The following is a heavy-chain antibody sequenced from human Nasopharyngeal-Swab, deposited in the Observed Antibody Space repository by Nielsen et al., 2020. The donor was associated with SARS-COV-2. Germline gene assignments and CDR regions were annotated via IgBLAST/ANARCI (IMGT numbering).Heavy chain of an antibody. D-gene: IGHD6-13*01. CDR2: IKQDGSGS. J-gene: IGHJ4*02. CDR1: GFAFSKFY. Sequence: GGSLRLSCAAYGFAFSKFYMSWVRQAAGKGLEWVANIKQDGSGSYYVDSVKGRFTISRDDANNSLYLQMNSLRAGDTGVYYCARGGSSFPFDYWGPGTLVTVSS. CDR3: ARGGSSFPFDY. V-gene: IGHV3-7*01.